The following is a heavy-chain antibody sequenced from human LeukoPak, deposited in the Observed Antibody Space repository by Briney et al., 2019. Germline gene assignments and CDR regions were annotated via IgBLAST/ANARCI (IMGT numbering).Heavy chain of an antibody. CDR3: ARGDWFIFFDY. D-gene: IGHD3-9*01. Sequence: GGSLRLSCAASGFTFSSYSMNWVRQAPGKGLEWVSYISSSSSTIYYADSVKGRFTISRDNAKNSLYLQMNSLRAEDTAVYYCARGDWFIFFDYWGQGTLVTVSS. V-gene: IGHV3-48*04. CDR1: GFTFSSYS. CDR2: ISSSSSTI. J-gene: IGHJ4*02.